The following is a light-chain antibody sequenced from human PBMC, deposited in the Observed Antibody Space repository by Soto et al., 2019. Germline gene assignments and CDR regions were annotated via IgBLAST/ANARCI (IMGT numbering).Light chain of an antibody. V-gene: IGKV3-15*01. CDR2: GAS. CDR3: QQYNNWPIT. J-gene: IGKJ5*01. Sequence: EIVMTQSPATLSVSQGERATLSCRASQIILTNLAWYQKKTGQAPRLLIYGASTRATGIPARFSCIVSGTEFILTIRRLQSEDCEIYECQQYNNWPITVCPGTRLEIK. CDR1: QIILTN.